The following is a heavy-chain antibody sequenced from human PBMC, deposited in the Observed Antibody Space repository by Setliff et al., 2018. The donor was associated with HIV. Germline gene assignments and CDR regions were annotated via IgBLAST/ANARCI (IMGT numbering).Heavy chain of an antibody. D-gene: IGHD6-6*01. J-gene: IGHJ5*02. V-gene: IGHV4-34*01. CDR1: GGSFSGYY. CDR2: INHSGSA. CDR3: ARGVGSSSDGTWFDP. Sequence: SETLSLTCAVYGGSFSGYYWTWIRQPPGKGLEWIGEINHSGSANYNPSLKSRVTMSVDTSKNQFSLNLTSVTAADTAVYYCARGVGSSSDGTWFDPWGQGNLVTVSS.